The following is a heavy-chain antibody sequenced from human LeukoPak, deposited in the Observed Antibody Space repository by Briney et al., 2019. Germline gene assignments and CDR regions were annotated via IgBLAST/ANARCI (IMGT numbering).Heavy chain of an antibody. CDR3: ATALGGSGGSCYSCGMDV. CDR1: GGSISSSNW. CDR2: IYHSGST. J-gene: IGHJ6*04. Sequence: SETLSLTCAVSGGSISSSNWWSWVRQPPGKGLEWIGEIYHSGSTNYNPSLKSRVTISVDKSKNQFPLKLSSVTAADTAVYYCATALGGSGGSCYSCGMDVWGKGTTVTVSS. D-gene: IGHD2-15*01. V-gene: IGHV4-4*02.